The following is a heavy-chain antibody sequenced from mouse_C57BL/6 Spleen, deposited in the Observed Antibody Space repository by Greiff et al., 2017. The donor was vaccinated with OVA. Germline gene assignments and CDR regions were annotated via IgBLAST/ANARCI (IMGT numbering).Heavy chain of an antibody. Sequence: QVQLQQPGAELVRPGSSVKLSCKASGYTFTSYWLDWVKQRPGQGLEWIGNIYPSDSETHYNQKFKDKATLTVDNSSSTAYMQLSSLTSEDSAVYYCAREGYDYGFAYWGQGTLVTVSA. CDR2: IYPSDSET. CDR1: GYTFTSYW. D-gene: IGHD2-4*01. CDR3: AREGYDYGFAY. J-gene: IGHJ3*01. V-gene: IGHV1-61*01.